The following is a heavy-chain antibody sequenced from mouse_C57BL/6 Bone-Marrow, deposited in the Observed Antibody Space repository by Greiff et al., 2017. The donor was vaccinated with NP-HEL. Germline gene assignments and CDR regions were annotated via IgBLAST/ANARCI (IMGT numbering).Heavy chain of an antibody. V-gene: IGHV2-2*01. CDR1: GFSLTSYG. D-gene: IGHD2-2*01. Sequence: VKLMESGPGLVQPSQSLSITCTVSGFSLTSYGVHWVRQSPGKGLEWLGVIWSGGSTDYNAAFISRLSISKDNSKSQVFFKMNSLQADDTAIYYCARNLRLRRDYYAMDYGGQGTSVTVSS. J-gene: IGHJ4*01. CDR2: IWSGGST. CDR3: ARNLRLRRDYYAMDY.